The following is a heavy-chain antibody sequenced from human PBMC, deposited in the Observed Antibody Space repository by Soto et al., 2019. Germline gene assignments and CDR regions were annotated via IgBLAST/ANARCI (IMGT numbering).Heavy chain of an antibody. CDR3: ARAVLYSISSGPFDY. D-gene: IGHD6-6*01. V-gene: IGHV1-69*12. Sequence: QVQLVQSGAGVKKPGSSVKVSCKASGGTFSSYAISWVRQAPGQGLEWMGGLIPIFGTANYAQKFQGRVTITGDESTSTAYMELSRLRSEDTAVYYCARAVLYSISSGPFDYWGQGTLVTVSS. CDR1: GGTFSSYA. CDR2: LIPIFGTA. J-gene: IGHJ4*02.